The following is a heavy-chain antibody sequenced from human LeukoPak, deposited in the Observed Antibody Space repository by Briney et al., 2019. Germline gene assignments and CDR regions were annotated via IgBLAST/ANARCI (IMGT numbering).Heavy chain of an antibody. V-gene: IGHV3-11*01. CDR1: GFTFSDYY. CDR2: ISSSGSTI. CDR3: AREVDTAMVWRGDY. D-gene: IGHD5-18*01. J-gene: IGHJ4*02. Sequence: PGGSLRLSCAASGFTFSDYYMSGVRQAPGKGREGGSYISSSGSTIYYADSVKGRFTISRDNAKNSLYLQMNSLRAEDTAVYYCAREVDTAMVWRGDYWGQGTLVTVSS.